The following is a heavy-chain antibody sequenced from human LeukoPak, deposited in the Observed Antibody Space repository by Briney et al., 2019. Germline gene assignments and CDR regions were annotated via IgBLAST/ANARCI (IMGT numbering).Heavy chain of an antibody. CDR3: ARRAGAYSHPYDY. CDR2: IYSDNT. D-gene: IGHD4/OR15-4a*01. J-gene: IGHJ4*02. V-gene: IGHV3-53*01. Sequence: GGSLRLSCTVAGFTVSSNSMSWVRQAPGKGLEWVSFIYSDNTHYSDSVKGRFTISRDNSKNTLYLQMNSLRAEDTAVYYCARRAGAYSHPYDYWGQGTLVTVSS. CDR1: GFTVSSNS.